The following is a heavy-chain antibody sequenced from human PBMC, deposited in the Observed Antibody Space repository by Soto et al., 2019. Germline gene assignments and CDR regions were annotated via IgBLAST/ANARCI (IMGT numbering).Heavy chain of an antibody. CDR1: GFSFSIYA. J-gene: IGHJ3*02. CDR3: AKDRMDHNSVWDPFDI. CDR2: IGLGNDDT. Sequence: VGSLRLSCASSGFSFSIYAMSWVLHAPGKGLECVSGIGLGNDDTYYADSVKGRFIISRDNSKYTVSLQMNGLRVEDTAIYYCAKDRMDHNSVWDPFDIWGQGTTVTVSS. V-gene: IGHV3-23*01. D-gene: IGHD1-20*01.